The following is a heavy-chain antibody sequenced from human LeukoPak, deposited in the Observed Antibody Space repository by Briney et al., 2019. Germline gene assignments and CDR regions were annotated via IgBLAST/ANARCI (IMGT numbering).Heavy chain of an antibody. D-gene: IGHD4-17*01. CDR3: ARPTYYYGDYDY. CDR2: INHSGST. V-gene: IGHV4-34*01. CDR1: GGSYNGYY. J-gene: IGHJ4*02. Sequence: PSETLSLTCAVYGGSYNGYYWSWIRQPPGKGLAWIGEINHSGSTNYNHSLKSRVTISVDTSKNQFSLKLSSVTAADTAVYYCARPTYYYGDYDYWGQGTRVTVSS.